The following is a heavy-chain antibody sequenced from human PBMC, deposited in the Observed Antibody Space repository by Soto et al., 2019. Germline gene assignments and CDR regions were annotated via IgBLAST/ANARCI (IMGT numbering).Heavy chain of an antibody. V-gene: IGHV3-30*18. CDR2: ISYDGSNK. CDR3: AKGTYSGPLDY. D-gene: IGHD2-15*01. Sequence: QVQLVESGGGVVQPGRSLRLSCAASGFTFSSYGMHWVRQAPGKGLEWVAVISYDGSNKYYADSVKGRFTISRDNSKITLYLQMSGLRAEDTAVYYCAKGTYSGPLDYWGQGTLVTVSS. J-gene: IGHJ4*02. CDR1: GFTFSSYG.